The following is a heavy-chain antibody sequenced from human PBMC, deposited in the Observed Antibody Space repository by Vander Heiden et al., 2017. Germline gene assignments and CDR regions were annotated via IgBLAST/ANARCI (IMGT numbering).Heavy chain of an antibody. Sequence: QITLKESGPTLVKPTQTLTLTCTFSGFPLSTSGVGVGWILQPPGKALEWLALIYWNDDKRYSPSLKSRLTITKDTSKNQVVLTMTNMDPVDTATYYCAHRRDIVVVPAATTGFDPWGQGTLVTVSS. V-gene: IGHV2-5*01. CDR3: AHRRDIVVVPAATTGFDP. CDR2: IYWNDDK. CDR1: GFPLSTSGVG. D-gene: IGHD2-2*01. J-gene: IGHJ5*02.